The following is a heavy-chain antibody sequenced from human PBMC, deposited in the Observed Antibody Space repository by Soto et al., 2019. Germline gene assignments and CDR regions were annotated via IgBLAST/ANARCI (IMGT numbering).Heavy chain of an antibody. V-gene: IGHV1-18*01. CDR1: GYTFTIYG. Sequence: ASVKVSCKASGYTFTIYGISWVRQAPGQGLEWMGWISAYNGNTNYAQKLQGRVTMTTDTSTSTAYMELRSLRSDDTAVYYCARVPSIVVAPDWFDPWGQGTLVTVSS. CDR3: ARVPSIVVAPDWFDP. CDR2: ISAYNGNT. J-gene: IGHJ5*02. D-gene: IGHD3-22*01.